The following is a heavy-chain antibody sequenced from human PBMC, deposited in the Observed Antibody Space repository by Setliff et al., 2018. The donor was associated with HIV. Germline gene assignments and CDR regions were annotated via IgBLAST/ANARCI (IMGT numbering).Heavy chain of an antibody. V-gene: IGHV4-59*01. CDR1: GASFTSYY. CDR2: IYYSGAT. D-gene: IGHD6-19*01. Sequence: KTSETLSLTCTVSGASFTSYYWSWIRQPPGKGLEWIGFIYYSGATRYNPDLKSRVTISLDTSKNQFSLRLISVTAADTAIYYCARDPGQWLVKGGMDVWGQGIAVTVSS. J-gene: IGHJ6*02. CDR3: ARDPGQWLVKGGMDV.